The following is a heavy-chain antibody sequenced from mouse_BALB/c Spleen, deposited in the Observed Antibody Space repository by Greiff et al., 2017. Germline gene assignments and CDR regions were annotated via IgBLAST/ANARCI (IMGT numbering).Heavy chain of an antibody. V-gene: IGHV1-5*01. J-gene: IGHJ2*01. CDR3: TRFADGKGYFDY. Sequence: EVQLQQSGTVLARPGASVKMSCKASGYTFTSYWMHWVKQRPGQGLEWIGAIYPGNSDTSYNQKFKGKAKLTAVTSTSTAYMELSSLTNEDSAVYYCTRFADGKGYFDYWGQGTTLTVSS. CDR1: GYTFTSYW. D-gene: IGHD2-1*01. CDR2: IYPGNSDT.